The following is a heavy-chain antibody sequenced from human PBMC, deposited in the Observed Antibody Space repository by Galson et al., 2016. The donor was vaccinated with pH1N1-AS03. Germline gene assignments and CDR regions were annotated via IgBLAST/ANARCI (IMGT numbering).Heavy chain of an antibody. CDR2: ISDSGGAR. J-gene: IGHJ6*02. CDR1: GFTFRIHE. V-gene: IGHV3-48*03. Sequence: SLRLSCAAFGFTFRIHEMNRVRQAPGKGLEWVAYISDSGGARYHADSVKGRFTISRDNDRKSLYLQMNSLRVEGTAIYYCARDLKWGFGGGLTYGMDVWGQGTTVTVSS. CDR3: ARDLKWGFGGGLTYGMDV. D-gene: IGHD5-12*01.